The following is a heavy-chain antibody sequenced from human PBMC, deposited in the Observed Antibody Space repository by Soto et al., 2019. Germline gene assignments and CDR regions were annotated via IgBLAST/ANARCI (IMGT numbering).Heavy chain of an antibody. CDR3: ARVLTGSWNWFDP. Sequence: EVQLVESGGGLVQPGESLRLSCAASGFTFSSYWMHWFRQAPGKGLVWVSRINSDGSRTNYADSVKGRFTVSRDNAQNTQYLQMNSLRAEDTAVYYCARVLTGSWNWFDPWGQGTLVTVSS. CDR2: INSDGSRT. V-gene: IGHV3-74*01. D-gene: IGHD6-13*01. CDR1: GFTFSSYW. J-gene: IGHJ5*02.